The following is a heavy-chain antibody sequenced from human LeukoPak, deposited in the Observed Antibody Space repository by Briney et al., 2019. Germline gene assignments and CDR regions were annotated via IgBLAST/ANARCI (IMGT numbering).Heavy chain of an antibody. J-gene: IGHJ4*02. D-gene: IGHD2-15*01. Sequence: PGGSLRLSCAASGFTFSNYWMSWVRQAPGKGLEWVANIKQDGSEKYYVDSVKGRFTISRDNAKNSLYLQMNSLRAEDTAIYYCARDRYCSGDWGQGTLVTVSS. CDR3: ARDRYCSGD. CDR1: GFTFSNYW. V-gene: IGHV3-7*01. CDR2: IKQDGSEK.